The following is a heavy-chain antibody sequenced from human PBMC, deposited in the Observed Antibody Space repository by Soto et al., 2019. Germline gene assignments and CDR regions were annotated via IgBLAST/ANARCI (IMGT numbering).Heavy chain of an antibody. Sequence: GASVKVSCKASGYTFTSYGISWVRQAPGQRLEWMGWISAYNGNTNYAQKLQGRVTMTTDTSTSTAYMELRSLRSDDTAVYYCARAPGYCSGGSCHEIIDYWGQGTLVTVSS. CDR2: ISAYNGNT. D-gene: IGHD2-15*01. J-gene: IGHJ4*02. CDR3: ARAPGYCSGGSCHEIIDY. CDR1: GYTFTSYG. V-gene: IGHV1-18*01.